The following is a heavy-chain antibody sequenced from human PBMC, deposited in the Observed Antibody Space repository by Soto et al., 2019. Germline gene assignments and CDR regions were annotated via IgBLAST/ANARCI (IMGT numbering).Heavy chain of an antibody. Sequence: SETLSLTCSVSGVSMNNSSCYWGWIRQAPGQGLEGIGAVNSRGLTFYRTSLRNRVTMSVDTSKNEVSLKLSAVTAADTSVFYCAGHLIMTPLEARPWKFDYWGQGIPVTVSS. V-gene: IGHV4-39*01. J-gene: IGHJ4*02. CDR1: GVSMNNSSCY. CDR2: VNSRGLT. D-gene: IGHD6-6*01. CDR3: AGHLIMTPLEARPWKFDY.